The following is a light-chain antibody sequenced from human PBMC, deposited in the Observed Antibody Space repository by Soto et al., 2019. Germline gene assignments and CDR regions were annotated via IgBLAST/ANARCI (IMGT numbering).Light chain of an antibody. CDR3: QQHYSLPNT. J-gene: IGKJ5*01. V-gene: IGKV3D-15*03. CDR2: DAS. CDR1: QSVSNS. Sequence: SSATVSLSPGERVTLSCGATQSVSNSLAWYQQKSGQAPRLIIYDASFRATGIPARFSGSGSGTDFTLTINTLQAEDVAVYYSQQHYSLPNTFGQGTRLEI.